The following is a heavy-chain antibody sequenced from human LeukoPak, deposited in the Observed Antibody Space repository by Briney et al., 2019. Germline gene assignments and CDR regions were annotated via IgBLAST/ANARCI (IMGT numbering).Heavy chain of an antibody. CDR3: ARSDLVATILDY. V-gene: IGHV1-69*01. J-gene: IGHJ4*02. CDR1: GCTFNSYA. Sequence: SVKVSCKASGCTFNSYAISWVRQAPGQGLEWMGGIIPIFGTANYAQRFQGRVTITADESTSTAYMELSSLRSEDTAVYYCARSDLVATILDYWGQGTLVTVSS. CDR2: IIPIFGTA. D-gene: IGHD5-12*01.